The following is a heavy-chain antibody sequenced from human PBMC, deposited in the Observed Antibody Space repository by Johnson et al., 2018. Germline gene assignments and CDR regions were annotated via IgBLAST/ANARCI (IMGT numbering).Heavy chain of an antibody. CDR2: TSNHDGSNK. V-gene: IGHV3-30-3*01. D-gene: IGHD3-10*01. J-gene: IGHJ3*02. CDR1: GFAFTSYA. CDR3: ARSVGGYFYGSGASDS. Sequence: QVQLQESGGGVVQPGRSLRLSCEASGFAFTSYALHWFRQAPGRGLEWVAVTSNHDGSNKHYADSVTGRFTISRGNSKNTLFLQMNSLTPGDTAMYYCARSVGGYFYGSGASDSWGQGTLVIVSS.